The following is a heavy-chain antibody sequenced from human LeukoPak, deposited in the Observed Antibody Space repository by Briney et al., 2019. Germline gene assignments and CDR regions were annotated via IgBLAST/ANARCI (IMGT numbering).Heavy chain of an antibody. J-gene: IGHJ4*02. CDR2: INPNSGGT. D-gene: IGHD3-10*01. Sequence: ASVKVSCKASGYTFTGYYMHWVRQAPGQGLEWMGRINPNSGGTNYAQKFQGRVTMTRDTSISTAYMELSRLRSDDTAVYHCAASITMVREGPSFDYWGQGTLVTVSS. V-gene: IGHV1-2*06. CDR1: GYTFTGYY. CDR3: AASITMVREGPSFDY.